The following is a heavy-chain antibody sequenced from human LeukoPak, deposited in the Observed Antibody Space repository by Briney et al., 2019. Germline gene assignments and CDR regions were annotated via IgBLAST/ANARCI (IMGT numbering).Heavy chain of an antibody. Sequence: ASVKVSXKASGYTLIDFFIHWVRQAPGQGLEWIGRINPNSGGTDYPPNFQGRVTMTRDTSISATYMELNRLTSDDTAVYYCARDLSSTSNWEFDYWGQGTLVTVSS. CDR2: INPNSGGT. CDR3: ARDLSSTSNWEFDY. D-gene: IGHD7-27*01. J-gene: IGHJ4*02. CDR1: GYTLIDFF. V-gene: IGHV1-2*06.